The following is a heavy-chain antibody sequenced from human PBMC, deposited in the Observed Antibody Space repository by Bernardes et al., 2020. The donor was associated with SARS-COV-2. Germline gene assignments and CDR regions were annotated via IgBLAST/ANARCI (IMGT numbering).Heavy chain of an antibody. CDR1: GFSLNISGVG. V-gene: IGHV2-5*01. CDR3: AHFSTARINIGSGYLDYFDY. J-gene: IGHJ4*02. D-gene: IGHD3-3*01. CDR2: IYGNDDD. Sequence: SGPTLVKPTQTLTLTCTFSGFSLNISGVGVAWIRQPPGKALQWLALIYGNDDDRYSPSLKSRLTIIKDSSKNQVVLSMTNMEPVDTATYYCAHFSTARINIGSGYLDYFDYWRQGTLVTVYS.